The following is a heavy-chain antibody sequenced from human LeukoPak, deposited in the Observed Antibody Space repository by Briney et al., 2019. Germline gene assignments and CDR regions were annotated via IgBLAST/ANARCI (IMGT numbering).Heavy chain of an antibody. CDR1: GFTFSDYY. CDR3: ARVEIGSSWFYYYYMDV. D-gene: IGHD6-13*01. J-gene: IGHJ6*03. V-gene: IGHV3-11*04. CDR2: ISSSGSTI. Sequence: GGSLRLSCAASGFTFSDYYMSWVRQAPGKGLEWVSYISSSGSTIYYADSVKGRFTISRDNAKNSLYLQMNSLRAEDTAVYYCARVEIGSSWFYYYYMDVWGKGTTVTVSS.